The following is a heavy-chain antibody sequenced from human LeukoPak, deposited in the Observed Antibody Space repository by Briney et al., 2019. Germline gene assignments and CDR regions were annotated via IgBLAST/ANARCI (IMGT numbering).Heavy chain of an antibody. D-gene: IGHD3-22*01. CDR3: ARADTYYYDSSGYYTY. CDR1: GYTFTNYG. V-gene: IGHV1-2*02. CDR2: ISPNNGDT. J-gene: IGHJ4*02. Sequence: ASVNVSRKASGYTFTNYGITWVRQAPGQGLEWMGWISPNNGDTNYAQKFQGRVTMTRDTSISTAYMELSRLRSDDTAVYYCARADTYYYDSSGYYTYWGQGTLVTVSS.